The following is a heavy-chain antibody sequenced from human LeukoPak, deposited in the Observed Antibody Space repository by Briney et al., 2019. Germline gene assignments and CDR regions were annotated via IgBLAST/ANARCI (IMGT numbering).Heavy chain of an antibody. J-gene: IGHJ4*02. V-gene: IGHV1-69*04. D-gene: IGHD3-10*01. CDR1: GGTFSSYA. Sequence: GASVKVSCKASGGTFSSYAISWVRQAPGQGLEWMGRIIPILGIANYAQKFQGRVTITADKSTSTAYMELSSLRSEDTAVYYCARIPTKSYYYGSGSYLPNWGQGTLVTVSS. CDR2: IIPILGIA. CDR3: ARIPTKSYYYGSGSYLPN.